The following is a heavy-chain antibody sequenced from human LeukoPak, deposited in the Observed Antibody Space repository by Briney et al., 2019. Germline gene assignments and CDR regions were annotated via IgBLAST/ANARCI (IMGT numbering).Heavy chain of an antibody. CDR1: GGSISSYY. D-gene: IGHD3-22*01. CDR2: IYYSGST. Sequence: PSETLSLTCTVSGGSISSYYWSRIRQPPGKGLEWIGYIYYSGSTNYNPSLKSRVTISVHTSKNQFSLRLSSVTAADTAVYYCARVRTYYESSGYSFRPDAFDIWGQGTMVTVSS. J-gene: IGHJ3*02. CDR3: ARVRTYYESSGYSFRPDAFDI. V-gene: IGHV4-59*08.